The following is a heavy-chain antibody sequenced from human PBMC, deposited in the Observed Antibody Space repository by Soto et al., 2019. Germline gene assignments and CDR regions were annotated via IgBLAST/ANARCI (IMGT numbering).Heavy chain of an antibody. CDR1: GGSISSGGYS. CDR3: ARVPDY. V-gene: IGHV4-30-2*01. Sequence: SETLSLTCAVSGGSISSGGYSWSWIRQPPGKGLEWIGYMYHSWSTYYNPSLKSRVTISIDRSKNQFSLKLSSVTAADTAVYYRARVPDYWGQGILVTVSS. J-gene: IGHJ4*02. D-gene: IGHD2-2*01. CDR2: MYHSWST.